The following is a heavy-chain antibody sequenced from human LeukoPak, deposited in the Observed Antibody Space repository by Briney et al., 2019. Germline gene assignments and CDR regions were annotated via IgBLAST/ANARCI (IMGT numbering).Heavy chain of an antibody. CDR2: IYYSGST. J-gene: IGHJ4*02. V-gene: IGHV4-59*01. CDR3: ARMGYCSGGSCFFDY. D-gene: IGHD2-15*01. CDR1: GGSISSYY. Sequence: PSETLSLTCTVSGGSISSYYWSWIRQPPGKGLEWIGYIYYSGSTNYNPSLKSRVTISVDTSKNQFSLKLSSVTAADTAVYYCARMGYCSGGSCFFDYWGQGTLVTVSS.